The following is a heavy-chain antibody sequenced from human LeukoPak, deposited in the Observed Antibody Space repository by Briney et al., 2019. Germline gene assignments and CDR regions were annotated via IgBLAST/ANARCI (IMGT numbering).Heavy chain of an antibody. CDR2: ISGSGGST. D-gene: IGHD2-2*01. CDR3: AKSGPYCSSTSCNYFDY. J-gene: IGHJ4*02. CDR1: GFIFSNYA. Sequence: GGSLRLSCAASGFIFSNYAMSWVRQAPGKGLEWVSAISGSGGSTYYADSVKGRFTISRDNSKNALFLQMNSLRAEDTAVYYCAKSGPYCSSTSCNYFDYWGQGTLVTVSS. V-gene: IGHV3-23*01.